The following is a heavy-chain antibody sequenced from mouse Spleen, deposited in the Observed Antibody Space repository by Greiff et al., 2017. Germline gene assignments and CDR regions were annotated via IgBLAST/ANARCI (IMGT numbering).Heavy chain of an antibody. CDR2: IYPGDGDT. V-gene: IGHV1-82*01. CDR3: ARRGSSLFDY. CDR1: GYAFSSSW. J-gene: IGHJ2*01. D-gene: IGHD1-1*01. Sequence: QVQLKQSGPELVKPGASVKISCKASGYAFSSSWMNWVKQRPGKGLEWIGRIYPGDGDTNYNGKFKGKATLTADKSSSTAYMQLSSLTSEDSAVYFCARRGSSLFDYWGQGTTLTVSS.